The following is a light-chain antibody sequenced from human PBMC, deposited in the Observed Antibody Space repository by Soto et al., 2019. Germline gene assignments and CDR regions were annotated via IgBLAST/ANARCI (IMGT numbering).Light chain of an antibody. Sequence: DVVMTQSPLSLPVTLGQPASISCRSSNSLIHSDGDTYLNWFQQRPGQSPRRLIYEVSNRDSGVPDRFSGSGSGTDSTLKISRVEAEDVGIYYCMQGTHWPWTFGQGTEVEIK. CDR2: EVS. CDR3: MQGTHWPWT. V-gene: IGKV2-30*02. CDR1: NSLIHSDGDTY. J-gene: IGKJ1*01.